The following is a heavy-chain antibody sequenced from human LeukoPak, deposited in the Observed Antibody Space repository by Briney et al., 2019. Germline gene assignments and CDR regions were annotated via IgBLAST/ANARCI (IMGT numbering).Heavy chain of an antibody. D-gene: IGHD3-9*01. Sequence: PGGSLRLSCAASGFTFSSYGMSWVRQAPGKGLEWVSGISGSGGSTYYADSVKGRITISRDNSKNTLYLQMNSLRAEDTAVYYCAKDGDYDILTGYYTPHFDYWGQGTLVTVSS. CDR2: ISGSGGST. V-gene: IGHV3-23*01. CDR3: AKDGDYDILTGYYTPHFDY. CDR1: GFTFSSYG. J-gene: IGHJ4*02.